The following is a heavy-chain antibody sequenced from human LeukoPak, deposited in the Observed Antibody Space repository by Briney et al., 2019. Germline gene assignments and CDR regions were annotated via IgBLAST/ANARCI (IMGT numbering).Heavy chain of an antibody. D-gene: IGHD3-22*01. Sequence: PVASVKVSCKASGGSFRSSTFAWVRQAPGRGLEWMGGIVPIFGAPNYALDFQGRATITTDESTSTVYLQLTSLISEDTAMYYCARGPLHVELSSGSLKWLDPWGQGSLVTVSS. J-gene: IGHJ5*02. CDR3: ARGPLHVELSSGSLKWLDP. CDR2: IVPIFGAP. V-gene: IGHV1-69*05. CDR1: GGSFRSST.